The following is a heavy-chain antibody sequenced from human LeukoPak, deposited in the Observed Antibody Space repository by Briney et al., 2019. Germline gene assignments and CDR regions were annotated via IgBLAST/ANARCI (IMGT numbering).Heavy chain of an antibody. CDR1: GGSFSGYY. V-gene: IGHV4-34*01. CDR2: INHSGST. J-gene: IGHJ5*02. D-gene: IGHD6-13*01. CDR3: ARGIAAAGKGWFDP. Sequence: SETLSLTCAVYGGSFSGYYWSWIRQPPGKGLEWIGEINHSGSTNYNPSLKSRVTISVDTSKNQLSLKLTSVTAADTAMYYCARGIAAAGKGWFDPWGQGTLVTVSS.